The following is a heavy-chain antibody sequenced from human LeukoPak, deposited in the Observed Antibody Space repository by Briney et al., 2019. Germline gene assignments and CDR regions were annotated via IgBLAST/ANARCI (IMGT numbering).Heavy chain of an antibody. J-gene: IGHJ1*01. Sequence: GGSLRLSCAVSGFTFRSYWMHWVRQAPGKGPVWVSRINTDGSSTSYADPVKGRFTISRDNAKNTVYLQMNSLRAEDTAVYYCATELSSIGYSSSLSAEYFQHWGQGTLVTVSS. CDR2: INTDGSST. CDR3: ATELSSIGYSSSLSAEYFQH. V-gene: IGHV3-74*01. CDR1: GFTFRSYW. D-gene: IGHD6-6*01.